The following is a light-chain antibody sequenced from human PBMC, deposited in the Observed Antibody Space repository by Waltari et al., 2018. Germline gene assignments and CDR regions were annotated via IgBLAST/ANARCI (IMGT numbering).Light chain of an antibody. CDR2: GNS. V-gene: IGLV1-40*01. Sequence: QSLLTQPPSVSGAPGQSVSISCTGSSPNIRAGNDVNWYQHLPGTATKLLIYGNSNRPSGVPDRFFGSKSGTSASLAITGLQAEDEADYYCQSHDSSLSGFVFGTGTKVTVL. CDR3: QSHDSSLSGFV. J-gene: IGLJ1*01. CDR1: SPNIRAGND.